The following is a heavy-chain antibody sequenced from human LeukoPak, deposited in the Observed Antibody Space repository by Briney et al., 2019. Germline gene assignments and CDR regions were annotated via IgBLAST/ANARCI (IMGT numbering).Heavy chain of an antibody. CDR3: ARGFYDILTGPDGGYSDY. CDR2: INHSGST. CDR1: GGSFSVYY. D-gene: IGHD3-9*01. V-gene: IGHV4-34*01. J-gene: IGHJ4*02. Sequence: SETLSLTCADHGGSFSVYYWSWIRQPPGKGLEWIGEINHSGSTNYNPSLKSRVTISVDTSKNQFSLKLSSVTAADTAVYYCARGFYDILTGPDGGYSDYWGQGTLVTVSS.